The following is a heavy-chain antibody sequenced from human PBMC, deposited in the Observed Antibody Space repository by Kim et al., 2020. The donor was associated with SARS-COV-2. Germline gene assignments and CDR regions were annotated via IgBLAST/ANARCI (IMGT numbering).Heavy chain of an antibody. V-gene: IGHV3-7*01. Sequence: CYVDSGKGRFTISRDNAKNSLYLQMNSLSTEDTAVYSCAREGSRSGAFDVWGQGTMVTVSS. D-gene: IGHD1-26*01. CDR3: AREGSRSGAFDV. J-gene: IGHJ3*01.